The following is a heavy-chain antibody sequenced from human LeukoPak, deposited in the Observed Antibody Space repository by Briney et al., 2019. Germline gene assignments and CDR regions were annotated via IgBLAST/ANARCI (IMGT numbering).Heavy chain of an antibody. CDR3: AKEMSSSNIDH. CDR2: ISFDGKTK. V-gene: IGHV3-30*18. CDR1: GGSFSGYY. D-gene: IGHD2-2*01. Sequence: LSLTCAVYGGSFSGYYWSWIRQPPGKGLEWVAVISFDGKTKYYTDSVKGRFTVSRDNSKNTLYLQMNSLRAEDTAVYYCAKEMSSSNIDHCGQGTLVTVSS. J-gene: IGHJ4*02.